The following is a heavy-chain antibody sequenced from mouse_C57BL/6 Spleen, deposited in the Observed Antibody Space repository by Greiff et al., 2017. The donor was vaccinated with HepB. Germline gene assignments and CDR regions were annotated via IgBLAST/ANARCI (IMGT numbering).Heavy chain of an antibody. CDR1: GFTFSDYG. D-gene: IGHD1-1*01. J-gene: IGHJ3*01. Sequence: EVQGVESGGGLVKPGGSLKLSCAASGFTFSDYGMHWVRQAPEKGLEWVAYISSGSSTIYYADTVKGRFTISRDNAKNTLFLQMTSLRSEDTAMYYCARGDYYGSSLWFAYWGQGTLVTVSA. CDR3: ARGDYYGSSLWFAY. V-gene: IGHV5-17*01. CDR2: ISSGSSTI.